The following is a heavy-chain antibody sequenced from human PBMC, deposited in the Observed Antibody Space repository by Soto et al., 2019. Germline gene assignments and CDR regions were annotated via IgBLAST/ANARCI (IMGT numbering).Heavy chain of an antibody. Sequence: PSETLSLTCAVYGGSFSGYYWSWIRQPPGKGLEWIGEINHSGSTNYNPSLKSRVTISVDTSKNHFSLKLSSVTAADTAVYYCASSPHGYCSGGSCSHRNYWGQETLVTVSS. J-gene: IGHJ4*02. CDR3: ASSPHGYCSGGSCSHRNY. CDR1: GGSFSGYY. V-gene: IGHV4-34*01. D-gene: IGHD2-15*01. CDR2: INHSGST.